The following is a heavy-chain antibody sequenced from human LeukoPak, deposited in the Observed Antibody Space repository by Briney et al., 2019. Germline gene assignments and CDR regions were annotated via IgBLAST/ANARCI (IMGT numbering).Heavy chain of an antibody. Sequence: TGGSLRLSCAASGFTFDDYAMHWVRQAPGKGLEWVSGISWNSGSIGYADSVKGRFPISRDNAKNSLYLQMNSLRAEDTALYYCAKDITPGPYFDSLTGYFDYWGQGTLVTVSS. CDR1: GFTFDDYA. CDR3: AKDITPGPYFDSLTGYFDY. V-gene: IGHV3-9*01. CDR2: ISWNSGSI. J-gene: IGHJ4*02. D-gene: IGHD3-9*01.